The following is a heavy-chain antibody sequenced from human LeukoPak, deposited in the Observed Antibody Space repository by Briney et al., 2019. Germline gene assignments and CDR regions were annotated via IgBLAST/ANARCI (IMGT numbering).Heavy chain of an antibody. D-gene: IGHD6-13*01. CDR2: TYYRSKWFN. V-gene: IGHV6-1*01. CDR3: ARDGTWRIDY. CDR1: GDSVSSNSAI. Sequence: SQTLSLTCAISGDSVSSNSAIWYWIRQSPTRGLEWLGRTYYRSKWFNDYAESVKGRITVCPDTSKNQFSLQLNSVTPEDTAVYYCARDGTWRIDYWGPGTLVTVSS. J-gene: IGHJ4*02.